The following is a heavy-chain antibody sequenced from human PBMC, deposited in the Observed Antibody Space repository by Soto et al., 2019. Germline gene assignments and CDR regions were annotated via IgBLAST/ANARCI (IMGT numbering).Heavy chain of an antibody. J-gene: IGHJ3*02. D-gene: IGHD4-17*01. V-gene: IGHV4-59*08. Sequence: QVQLQESGPGLVKPSETLSLTCTVSGGSISTYYWSWIRQPPGKGLEWIGYLFYSGSTNYNPSLTSRVSISVDTSKNQFSLKLSSVTAADTAVYYCARTTVTTRSAFDIWGQGTMVTVSS. CDR1: GGSISTYY. CDR2: LFYSGST. CDR3: ARTTVTTRSAFDI.